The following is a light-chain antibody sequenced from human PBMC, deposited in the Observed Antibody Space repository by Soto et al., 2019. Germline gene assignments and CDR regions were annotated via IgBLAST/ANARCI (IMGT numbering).Light chain of an antibody. CDR2: SAS. Sequence: DIQMTQSPSSVSAFVGESVTITCHASQRISAFLNWYHQKPGKAPKLLIYSASYLQSGVPSNFSGSGSGTEFTLTISSLQPDDFATYYCQQYNSFFPTFGQGTKVDIK. CDR3: QQYNSFFPT. J-gene: IGKJ2*01. V-gene: IGKV1-5*01. CDR1: QRISAF.